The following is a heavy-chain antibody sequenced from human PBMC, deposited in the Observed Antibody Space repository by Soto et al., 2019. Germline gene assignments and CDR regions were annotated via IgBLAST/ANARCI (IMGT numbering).Heavy chain of an antibody. J-gene: IGHJ5*01. CDR3: ARQTTYSSSWYDY. CDR1: GGPISNYY. Sequence: SETLSLTCTVPGGPISNYYLTWIRQPAGKGLEWIGRIYTSGSTNYNPSLKSRVTMSVDTSKNQFSLKLSSVTAADTALYYCARQTTYSSSWYDYWGHGTLVTVSS. V-gene: IGHV4-4*07. D-gene: IGHD6-13*01. CDR2: IYTSGST.